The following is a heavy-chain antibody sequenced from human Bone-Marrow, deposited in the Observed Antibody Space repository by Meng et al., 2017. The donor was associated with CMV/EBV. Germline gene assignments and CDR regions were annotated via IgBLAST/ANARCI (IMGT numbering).Heavy chain of an antibody. J-gene: IGHJ4*02. CDR1: GFTFDDYT. CDR3: AKGGVVIPTAMSY. Sequence: GESLKISCAASGFTFDDYTMHWVRQAPGKGLEWVSLISWDGFNTYYADSVKGQFTISRDNSKNSLYLQMNSLRTEDTALYYCAKGGVVIPTAMSYWGQGTLVTVSS. D-gene: IGHD2-2*01. V-gene: IGHV3-43*01. CDR2: ISWDGFNT.